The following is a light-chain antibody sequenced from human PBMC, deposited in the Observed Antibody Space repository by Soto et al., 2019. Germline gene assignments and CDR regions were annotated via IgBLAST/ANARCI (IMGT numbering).Light chain of an antibody. V-gene: IGKV3D-15*01. Sequence: ETVMTQSPATLSVSPGERATLSCRASHSVGSTLAWYQQKPGQAPRLLMYDASNRATGIPARFSGSGSGTDFTLTISRLEPEDFAVYYCQRYGSSPGTFGEGTKVDIK. CDR1: HSVGST. CDR3: QRYGSSPGT. CDR2: DAS. J-gene: IGKJ1*01.